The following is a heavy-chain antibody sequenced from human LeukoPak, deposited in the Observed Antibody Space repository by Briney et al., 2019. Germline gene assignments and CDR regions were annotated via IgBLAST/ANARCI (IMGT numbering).Heavy chain of an antibody. Sequence: RGSLRLSCAASGFTFSSYAMSWVRQAPGKGLEWVSAISGSGGSTYYADSVKGRFTISRDNSKNTLYLQMNSLRAEDTAVYYCAKVTRPYGGYVLDAFDIWGQGTMVTVSS. D-gene: IGHD4-17*01. CDR1: GFTFSSYA. CDR3: AKVTRPYGGYVLDAFDI. J-gene: IGHJ3*02. CDR2: ISGSGGST. V-gene: IGHV3-23*01.